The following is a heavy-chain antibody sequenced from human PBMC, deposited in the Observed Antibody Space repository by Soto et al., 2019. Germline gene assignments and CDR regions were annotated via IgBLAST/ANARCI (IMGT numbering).Heavy chain of an antibody. CDR3: ARTYGSSWSDY. J-gene: IGHJ4*02. D-gene: IGHD6-13*01. CDR1: GYTFTSYG. CDR2: INVYNGDT. V-gene: IGHV1-18*01. Sequence: QVQLVQSGAEVKKPGASVKVSCKASGYTFTSYGITWVRQAPGQGLEWMGWINVYNGDTNYAQKLQGRVTVTTDTSTSTVCMELGSLRSDDTAVYYCARTYGSSWSDYWGQGTLVTVSS.